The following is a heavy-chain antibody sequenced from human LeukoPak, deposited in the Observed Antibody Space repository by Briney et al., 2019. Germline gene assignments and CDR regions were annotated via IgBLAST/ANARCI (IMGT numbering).Heavy chain of an antibody. CDR1: GFTFSSYW. J-gene: IGHJ4*02. CDR3: ASDRFYFGV. CDR2: IKLDGTEK. V-gene: IGHV3-7*05. D-gene: IGHD3-16*01. Sequence: AGGSLRLSCAASGFTFSSYWMHWVRQAPGKGLEWVANIKLDGTEKYYVDPVKGRFTISRDNAKNSLYLQMNSLRAEDTAVYYCASDRFYFGVWGQGTLVTVSS.